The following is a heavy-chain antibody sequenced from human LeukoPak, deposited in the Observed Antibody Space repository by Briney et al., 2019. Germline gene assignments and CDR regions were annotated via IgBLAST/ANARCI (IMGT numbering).Heavy chain of an antibody. D-gene: IGHD3-10*01. CDR3: TKALMVRGVVSGAFDI. J-gene: IGHJ3*02. CDR2: IKSNTDGGTT. Sequence: PGGSPRLSCAASEFTFSNAWMSWVRQAPGKGLEWVGRIKSNTDGGTTDYPAPVKGRFTMSRDDSKNTLYLQMNSLEADDTAVYYCTKALMVRGVVSGAFDIWGQGPMVTVSS. CDR1: EFTFSNAW. V-gene: IGHV3-15*01.